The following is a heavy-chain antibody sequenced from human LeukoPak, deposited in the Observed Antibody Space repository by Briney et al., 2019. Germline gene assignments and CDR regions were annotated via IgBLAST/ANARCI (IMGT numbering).Heavy chain of an antibody. CDR2: IYTSGST. CDR3: ARGAGQEYYFDY. V-gene: IGHV4-4*09. CDR1: GGSISSYY. J-gene: IGHJ4*02. D-gene: IGHD1-1*01. Sequence: SATLSLTCTVSGGSISSYYWSWIRPPPGKGLEWIGYIYTSGSTNYNPSLKSRVTISVDTSKNQFSLKLSSVTAADTAVYYCARGAGQEYYFDYWGQGTLVTVSS.